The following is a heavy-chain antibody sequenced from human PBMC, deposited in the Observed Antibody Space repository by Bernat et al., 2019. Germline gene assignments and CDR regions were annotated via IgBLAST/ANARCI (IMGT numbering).Heavy chain of an antibody. CDR1: GFTFVAYA. D-gene: IGHD3-22*01. CDR2: IISTSYVGTT. V-gene: IGHV3-49*03. Sequence: LSFTASGFTFVAYAMSSFRQAPVKGLEWVGFIISTSYVGTTEYAASVKGRFTISRDESKSIAYLKMNSLKTADTDVYYCTSDRITYYYDSSGVPDAFDIWGQGTMVT. CDR3: TSDRITYYYDSSGVPDAFDI. J-gene: IGHJ3*02.